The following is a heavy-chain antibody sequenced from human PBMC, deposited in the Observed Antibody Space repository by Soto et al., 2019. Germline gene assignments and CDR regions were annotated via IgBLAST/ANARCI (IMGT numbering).Heavy chain of an antibody. D-gene: IGHD3-22*01. CDR3: ASSRGYDSSGYSGFCYGMDV. J-gene: IGHJ6*02. CDR2: LSWNGVTI. CDR1: GFTVDDYA. V-gene: IGHV3-9*01. Sequence: EVPLVESGGGVVQPGRSLRLSCAASGFTVDDYAMHWVAQVAGTGLQWVSGLSWNGVTIVYAASVKGRFAISRDNAKKSLYTAMNGVRPDDTALYYCASSRGYDSSGYSGFCYGMDVVGLGTTATVS.